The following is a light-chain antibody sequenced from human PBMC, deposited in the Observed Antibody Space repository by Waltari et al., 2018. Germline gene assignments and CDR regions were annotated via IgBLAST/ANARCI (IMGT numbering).Light chain of an antibody. CDR2: ETS. V-gene: IGKV3-20*01. CDR3: QKYERLPAT. CDR1: QSISNY. J-gene: IGKJ1*01. Sequence: EIMLTQSPATLSLSPGERATLSCRASQSISNYLAWYQQKPGQAPRLLIYETSRRATGIPDRFSGSGSGTDFSLTISRLEPEDFAVYYCQKYERLPATFGQGTKVEFK.